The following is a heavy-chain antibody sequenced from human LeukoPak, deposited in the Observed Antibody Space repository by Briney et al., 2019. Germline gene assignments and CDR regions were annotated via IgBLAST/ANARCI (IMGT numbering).Heavy chain of an antibody. V-gene: IGHV4-59*01. D-gene: IGHD2-15*01. J-gene: IGHJ4*02. CDR3: ARGVYCIGASCLFDY. CDR2: IYYSGST. Sequence: SETLSLTCTVSGGSISSSYWSWIRQHPGKGMEWIGYIYYSGSTKYDSSPKSRVTISVDKSKYQFSLRLNSVTAADTAVYYCARGVYCIGASCLFDYWGQGTLVTVSS. CDR1: GGSISSSY.